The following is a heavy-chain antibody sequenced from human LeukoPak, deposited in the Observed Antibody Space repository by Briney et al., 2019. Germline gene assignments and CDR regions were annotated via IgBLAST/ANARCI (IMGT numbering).Heavy chain of an antibody. Sequence: GRSLRLSCPASGFTFDVYALGWVRQAQGECLGWVAGICWYSGSRGYADSVKGRFTVSRDKAKHSLYLQMTSLRAEDTALYYCAKGRRFVWVCLDDWGQGTLVTVSS. J-gene: IGHJ4*02. V-gene: IGHV3-9*01. D-gene: IGHD3-16*01. CDR3: AKGRRFVWVCLDD. CDR1: GFTFDVYA. CDR2: ICWYSGSR.